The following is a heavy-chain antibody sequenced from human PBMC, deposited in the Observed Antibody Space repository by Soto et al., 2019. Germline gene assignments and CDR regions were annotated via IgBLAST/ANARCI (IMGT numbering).Heavy chain of an antibody. CDR2: IYYSGST. V-gene: IGHV4-59*01. D-gene: IGHD3-10*01. CDR3: ARDLYGSGSY. CDR1: GGSISSYY. Sequence: SETLSLTCTVSGGSISSYYWSWIRQPPGKGLEWIGYIYYSGSTNYNPSLKSRVNISVDTSKNQFSLKLSSVTAADTAVYYCARDLYGSGSYWGQGTLVTVSS. J-gene: IGHJ4*02.